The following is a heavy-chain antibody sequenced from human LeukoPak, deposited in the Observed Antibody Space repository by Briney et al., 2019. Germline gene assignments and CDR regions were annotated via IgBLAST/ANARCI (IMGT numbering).Heavy chain of an antibody. J-gene: IGHJ6*03. CDR1: GLTFSNAW. V-gene: IGHV3-7*01. CDR3: ARESSHWNYYYYMDV. CDR2: IKQDGSEK. Sequence: TGGSLRLSCAASGLTFSNAWMSWVRQAPGKGLEWVANIKQDGSEKYYVDSVKGRFTISRDNAKNSLYLQMNSLKAEDTAVYFCARESSHWNYYYYMDVWGKGTTVTISS. D-gene: IGHD1-1*01.